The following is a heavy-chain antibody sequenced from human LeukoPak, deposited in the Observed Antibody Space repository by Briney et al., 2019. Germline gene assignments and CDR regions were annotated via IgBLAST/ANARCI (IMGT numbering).Heavy chain of an antibody. D-gene: IGHD3-16*02. CDR3: ARSMITFGGVIVPFDY. CDR1: GFTFSNSG. Sequence: GGSLRLSCAASGFTFSNSGMSWVRQAPGKGLVWVSRIDSDGSSTIYADSVKGRFTIPRDNAKNSLYLQMNSLRAEDTAVYYCARSMITFGGVIVPFDYWGQGTLVTVSS. CDR2: IDSDGSST. V-gene: IGHV3-74*01. J-gene: IGHJ4*02.